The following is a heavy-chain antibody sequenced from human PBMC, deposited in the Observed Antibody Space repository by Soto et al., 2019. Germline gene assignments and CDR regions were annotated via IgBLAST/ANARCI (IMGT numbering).Heavy chain of an antibody. V-gene: IGHV1-46*01. CDR1: GYNFSRYH. J-gene: IGHJ6*02. Sequence: QVQLVQSGAEVTKPGASVNISCRTSGYNFSRYHMHWVRQAPGQGLEWMGIINPSGGTTTYAQKFQGRVTMTRDTSRSTFYMELSSLTSEETGVYYCARDRSIAVAGLPVGYMDVWGQGTTVTVSS. CDR2: INPSGGTT. CDR3: ARDRSIAVAGLPVGYMDV. D-gene: IGHD6-19*01.